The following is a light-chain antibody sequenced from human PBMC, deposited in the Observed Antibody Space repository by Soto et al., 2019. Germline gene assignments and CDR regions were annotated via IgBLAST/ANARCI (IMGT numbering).Light chain of an antibody. CDR3: QQYNNWPLYT. V-gene: IGKV3-15*01. Sequence: EIVMTQSPATLSVSPGERATLSCRASQSVSCNLAWNQQKPGQAPRLLIYGASTRATGNPARFSGSESGTEFTLTISSLQSEDFAVYYCQQYNNWPLYTFGQGTKLEIK. J-gene: IGKJ2*01. CDR2: GAS. CDR1: QSVSCN.